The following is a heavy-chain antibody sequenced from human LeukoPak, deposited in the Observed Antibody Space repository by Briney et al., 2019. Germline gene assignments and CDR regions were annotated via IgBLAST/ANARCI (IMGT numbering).Heavy chain of an antibody. Sequence: GGSLRLSCAASGFTFSSYAMSWVRQAPGKGLEWVSAISGSGGSTYYADSVKGRFTISRDNSRNTLYLQMNSLRAEDTAVYYCAKASAMIVVVSKHFDYWGQGTLVTVSS. CDR1: GFTFSSYA. CDR3: AKASAMIVVVSKHFDY. V-gene: IGHV3-23*01. D-gene: IGHD3-22*01. J-gene: IGHJ4*02. CDR2: ISGSGGST.